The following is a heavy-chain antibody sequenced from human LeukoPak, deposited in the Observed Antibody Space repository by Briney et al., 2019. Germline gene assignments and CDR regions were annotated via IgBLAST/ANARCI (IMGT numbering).Heavy chain of an antibody. CDR3: ARGRTRSRYFDY. J-gene: IGHJ4*02. D-gene: IGHD1-1*01. V-gene: IGHV1-8*01. CDR1: GYTFTSYD. Sequence: ASVKVSCKTSGYTFTSYDINWVRQATGQGLEWMGWMNPNSGNTGYVENFQGRVTMTRNTSISTAYMELSSLRSEDTAVYFCARGRTRSRYFDYWGQGTLVTVSS. CDR2: MNPNSGNT.